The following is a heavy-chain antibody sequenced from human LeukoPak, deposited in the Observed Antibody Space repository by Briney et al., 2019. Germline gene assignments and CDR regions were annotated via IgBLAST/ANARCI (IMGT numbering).Heavy chain of an antibody. CDR1: GGSISGYY. V-gene: IGHV4-34*01. D-gene: IGHD1-26*01. J-gene: IGHJ4*02. CDR3: AREGSGSSD. CDR2: INHSGST. Sequence: SETLSLTCTVSGGSISGYYWSWIRQPPGKGLEWIGAINHSGSTNYNPSLKSRVTISVDTSKNQFSLKLSSVTAADTAVYYCAREGSGSSDWGQGTLVTVSS.